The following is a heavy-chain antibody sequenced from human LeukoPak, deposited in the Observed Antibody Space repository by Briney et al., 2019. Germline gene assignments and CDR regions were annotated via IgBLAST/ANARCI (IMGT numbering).Heavy chain of an antibody. J-gene: IGHJ3*02. CDR2: IHPGDSDT. V-gene: IGHV5-51*01. CDR1: GYSFTRQW. Sequence: GESLKISCRGSGYSFTRQWIGWVRQVPGKGLEWMGIIHPGDSDTRYSPSFQGQVTISADKSISTAYLQWSSLKASDTAMYYCARAGGADSYGYGAFDIWGQGTMVTVSS. D-gene: IGHD5-18*01. CDR3: ARAGGADSYGYGAFDI.